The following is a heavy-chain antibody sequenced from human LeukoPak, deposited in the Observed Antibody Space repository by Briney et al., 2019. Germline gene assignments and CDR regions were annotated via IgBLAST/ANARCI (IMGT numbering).Heavy chain of an antibody. J-gene: IGHJ4*02. Sequence: GGSLRLSCAASGFTFSNYAMSWVRQAPGKGLEWVSAIVGSGGGTFHADSVKGRLTISRDNSRNTLFLQMSSLGAEDTAVYYCAKEIAVRGEGVFDSWGQGTLVTVSS. D-gene: IGHD6-19*01. V-gene: IGHV3-23*01. CDR3: AKEIAVRGEGVFDS. CDR2: IVGSGGGT. CDR1: GFTFSNYA.